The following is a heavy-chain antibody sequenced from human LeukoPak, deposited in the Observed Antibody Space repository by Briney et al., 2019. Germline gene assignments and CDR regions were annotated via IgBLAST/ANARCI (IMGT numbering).Heavy chain of an antibody. J-gene: IGHJ6*02. Sequence: GGSLRLSCAASGFTFSSYGLHWVRQAPGKGLEWVAVISYDGSNKFYADSVKGRFTISRDNSKNTLYLQMNSLRAEDTAVYYCAKALSGWGPYYYYGMDVWGQGTTVTVSS. V-gene: IGHV3-30*18. CDR1: GFTFSSYG. CDR3: AKALSGWGPYYYYGMDV. D-gene: IGHD6-19*01. CDR2: ISYDGSNK.